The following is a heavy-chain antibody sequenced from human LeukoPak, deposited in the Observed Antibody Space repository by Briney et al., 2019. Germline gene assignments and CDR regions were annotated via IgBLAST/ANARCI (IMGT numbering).Heavy chain of an antibody. J-gene: IGHJ4*02. CDR1: GYTFTSYG. V-gene: IGHV1-18*01. CDR3: ARVEIAMSKSVY. CDR2: INAYNGNS. D-gene: IGHD5-18*01. Sequence: ASVKVSCKASGYTFTSYGISWVRQAPGQGLEWMGWINAYNGNSNYAQNFQGRVTMTTDTSTSTAHMEMRSLISDDTAVYYCARVEIAMSKSVYWGQGTLVTVSS.